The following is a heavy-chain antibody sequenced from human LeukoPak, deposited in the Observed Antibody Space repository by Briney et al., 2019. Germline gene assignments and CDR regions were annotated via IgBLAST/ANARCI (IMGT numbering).Heavy chain of an antibody. CDR2: IYYSGST. J-gene: IGHJ6*02. CDR1: GGSISSYY. Sequence: SEPLSLTCTVSGGSISSYYWSWIRQPPGKGLKWIGYIYYSGSTNYNPSLKSRVTISVDTSKNQSALKLSSVTAADTAVYYCARSYYYGMDVWGQGTTVTVSS. V-gene: IGHV4-59*08. CDR3: ARSYYYGMDV.